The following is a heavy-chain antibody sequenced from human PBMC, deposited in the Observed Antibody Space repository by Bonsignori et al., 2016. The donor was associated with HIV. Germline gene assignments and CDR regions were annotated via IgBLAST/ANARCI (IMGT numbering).Heavy chain of an antibody. Sequence: SETLSLTCTVSGDSISSGSYYWSWIRQPAGKGLEWIGRIYTSGSTTYHPSLKSRVTISIDTSKNQLSLKLWAVTAADTAVYYCARDRGRVDTAMLPEYQNYYMDVWGKGTTVTVSS. CDR3: ARDRGRVDTAMLPEYQNYYMDV. CDR2: IYTSGST. J-gene: IGHJ6*03. D-gene: IGHD5-18*01. V-gene: IGHV4-61*02. CDR1: GDSISSGSYY.